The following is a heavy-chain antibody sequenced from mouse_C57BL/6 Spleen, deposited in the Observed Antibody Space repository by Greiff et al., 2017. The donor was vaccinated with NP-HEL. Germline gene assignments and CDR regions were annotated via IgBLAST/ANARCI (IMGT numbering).Heavy chain of an antibody. CDR3: ARGGSKYGSSYAMDY. V-gene: IGHV1-64*01. CDR2: IHPNSGST. D-gene: IGHD1-1*01. Sequence: QVQLQQPGAELVKPGASVKLSCKASGYTFTSYWMHWVKQRPGQGLEWIGMIHPNSGSTNYNEKFKSKATLTVDKSSSTAYMQLSSLTSEDSAVYYCARGGSKYGSSYAMDYWGQGTSVTVSS. J-gene: IGHJ4*01. CDR1: GYTFTSYW.